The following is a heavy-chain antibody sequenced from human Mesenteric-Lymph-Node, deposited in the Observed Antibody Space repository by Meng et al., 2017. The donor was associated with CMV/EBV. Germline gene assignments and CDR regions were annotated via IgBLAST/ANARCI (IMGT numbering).Heavy chain of an antibody. CDR1: GFTFSSHW. CDR2: IKQDGSEK. D-gene: IGHD2-2*01. Sequence: GESLKISCAASGFTFSSHWMSWVRQAPGKGLEWVANIKQDGSEKYYVDSVKGRFTIFRDNAKNSLYLKMNSLRAEDTAVYYCARTYCSSTSCSYYGMDVWGQGTTVTVSS. V-gene: IGHV3-7*01. J-gene: IGHJ6*02. CDR3: ARTYCSSTSCSYYGMDV.